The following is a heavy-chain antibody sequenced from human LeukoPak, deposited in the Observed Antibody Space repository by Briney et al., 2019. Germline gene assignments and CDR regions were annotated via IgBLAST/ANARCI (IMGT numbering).Heavy chain of an antibody. D-gene: IGHD5-18*01. V-gene: IGHV3-30*18. Sequence: GGSLRLSCAASGFTFSSYGMHWVRQAPGKGLEWVAVISYDGSNKYYADSVKGRFTISRDNSKNTLYLQMNSLRAEDTAVYYCAKDIKGYSYGYRYYYYGMDVWGQGTTVTVSS. J-gene: IGHJ6*02. CDR2: ISYDGSNK. CDR1: GFTFSSYG. CDR3: AKDIKGYSYGYRYYYYGMDV.